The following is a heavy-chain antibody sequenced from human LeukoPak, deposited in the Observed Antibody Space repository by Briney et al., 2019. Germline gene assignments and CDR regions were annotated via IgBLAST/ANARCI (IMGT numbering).Heavy chain of an antibody. Sequence: PSETLSLTCTVSGGSISSHYWSWIRQAPGKGLEWIGYIYYSGSTNYNPSLKSRVTISVDTSKNQSSLKLSSVTAADTAMYYCARLIGDIAVSGTSWFDPWGQGTLVTVSS. D-gene: IGHD6-19*01. CDR2: IYYSGST. CDR3: ARLIGDIAVSGTSWFDP. CDR1: GGSISSHY. J-gene: IGHJ5*02. V-gene: IGHV4-59*11.